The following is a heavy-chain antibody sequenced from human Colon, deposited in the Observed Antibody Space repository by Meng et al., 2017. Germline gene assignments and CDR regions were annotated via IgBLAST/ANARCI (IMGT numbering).Heavy chain of an antibody. CDR1: GGTFSGYY. Sequence: QVRSQKWGAGLLKSSWNLSVTSVVYGGTFSGYYWRGLGPPPGKGLKWIGGINHSGSTNYNPSLKSPVTISVDTSKNQFSLQLSSVTAADTAVYYFAIGRYSGYLPWGQGTLVTVSS. D-gene: IGHD5-12*01. J-gene: IGHJ5*02. CDR2: INHSGST. V-gene: IGHV4-34*01. CDR3: AIGRYSGYLP.